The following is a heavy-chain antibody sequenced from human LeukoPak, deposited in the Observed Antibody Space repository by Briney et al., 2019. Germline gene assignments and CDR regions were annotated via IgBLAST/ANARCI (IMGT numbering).Heavy chain of an antibody. CDR2: IYYSGTT. Sequence: SETLSLSCTVSGGPISSYYWTWIRRPPGKGLEWVGFIYYSGTTKYNPSLESRVILSLDTSKNQFSLRLNSVTAADTAVYYCARRVAVPGSYYFDYWSQGTLVTVSS. CDR3: ARRVAVPGSYYFDY. CDR1: GGPISSYY. V-gene: IGHV4-59*08. D-gene: IGHD2-2*01. J-gene: IGHJ4*02.